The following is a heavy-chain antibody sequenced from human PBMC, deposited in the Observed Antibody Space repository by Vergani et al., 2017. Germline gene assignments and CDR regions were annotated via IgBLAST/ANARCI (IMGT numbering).Heavy chain of an antibody. CDR1: GFTFSSYE. CDR2: IYSGGST. CDR3: MLTMVRGVTWFDP. Sequence: EVQLVESGGGLVKPGGSLRLSCAASGFTFSSYEMNWVRQAPGKGLEWVSVIYSGGSTYYADSVKGRFTISRDNSKNTLYLQMNSLRAEDTAVYYCMLTMVRGVTWFDPWGQGTLVTVSS. J-gene: IGHJ5*02. D-gene: IGHD3-10*01. V-gene: IGHV3-66*01.